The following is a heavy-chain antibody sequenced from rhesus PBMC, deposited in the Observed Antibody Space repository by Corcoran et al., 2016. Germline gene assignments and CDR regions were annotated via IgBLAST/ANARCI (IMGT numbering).Heavy chain of an antibody. CDR2: IGGSSGST. CDR3: ARYSWNNVVYFEF. Sequence: QVQLQESGPGLVKPSETLSLTCAVSGYSISSGYGWSWIRQPPGKGLEWIGYIGGSSGSTNYNPSLKSRVTISKDTYKNQFSLKLSSVTAADTAVYYCARYSWNNVVYFEFWGQGALVTVSS. CDR1: GYSISSGYG. D-gene: IGHD1-20*01. V-gene: IGHV4-127*01. J-gene: IGHJ1*01.